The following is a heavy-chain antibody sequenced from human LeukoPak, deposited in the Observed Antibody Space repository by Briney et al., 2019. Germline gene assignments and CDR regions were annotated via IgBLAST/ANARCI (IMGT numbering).Heavy chain of an antibody. CDR3: ARRSYSAWFDP. CDR1: GGSFSGYY. CDR2: IVYSGST. Sequence: SETLSLTCAVYGGSFSGYYWSWIRQPPGKGLEWIGEIVYSGSTNYNPSLKSRVTISVDTSKNQFSLKLRSVTAADTAVYYCARRSYSAWFDPWGQGTLVTVSS. D-gene: IGHD3-22*01. J-gene: IGHJ5*02. V-gene: IGHV4-34*12.